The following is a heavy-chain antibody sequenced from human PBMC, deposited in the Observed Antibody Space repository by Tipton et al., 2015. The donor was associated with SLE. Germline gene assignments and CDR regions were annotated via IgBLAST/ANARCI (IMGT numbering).Heavy chain of an antibody. CDR3: ARHSGYYSLVDY. J-gene: IGHJ4*02. CDR1: GESFNGYF. CDR2: IIHSGVT. D-gene: IGHD3-3*01. Sequence: TLSLTCAVYGESFNGYFWTWIRQPPGKGLEWIAEIIHSGVTNYNPSLRSRVTISVDMSKNQVSLKLSSVTAADTAVYYCARHSGYYSLVDYWGQGTLVTVSS. V-gene: IGHV4-34*12.